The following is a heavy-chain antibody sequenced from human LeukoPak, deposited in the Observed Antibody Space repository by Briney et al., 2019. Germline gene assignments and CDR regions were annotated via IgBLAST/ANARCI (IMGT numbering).Heavy chain of an antibody. CDR2: IKTKSEGGTT. D-gene: IGHD3-10*01. CDR1: GFTFSSYA. V-gene: IGHV3-15*01. Sequence: PGGSLRLSCAGSGFTFSSYAMHWVRQAPGKGLEWVSRIKTKSEGGTTDYAAPSKGRFTISRDDSKNALFLQMDSLKSDDTAMYYCTTEFKELGSFFYFYYMDVWGTGTTVIISS. CDR3: TTEFKELGSFFYFYYMDV. J-gene: IGHJ6*03.